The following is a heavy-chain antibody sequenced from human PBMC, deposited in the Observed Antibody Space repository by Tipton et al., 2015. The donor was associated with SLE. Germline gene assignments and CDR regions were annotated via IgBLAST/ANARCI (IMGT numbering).Heavy chain of an antibody. CDR2: ISWNSGNI. J-gene: IGHJ4*02. Sequence: SLRLSCAASGLTFDDYAMHWVRQAPGKGLEWVSGISWNSGNIDYADSVKGRFTISRDNSKDTLYLHMASLTADDTAIYFCARGSRWGQGTLVTVSS. CDR3: ARGSR. CDR1: GLTFDDYA. V-gene: IGHV3-9*01.